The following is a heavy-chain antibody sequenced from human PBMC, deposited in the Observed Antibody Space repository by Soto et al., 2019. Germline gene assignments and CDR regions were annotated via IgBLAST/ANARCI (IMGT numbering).Heavy chain of an antibody. CDR3: AFKVVVVADYGMDV. CDR2: FGGDENYT. V-gene: IGHV3-74*01. J-gene: IGHJ6*02. CDR1: GFSVKRYW. D-gene: IGHD2-15*01. Sequence: GGSLRLSCGASGFSVKRYWMHWVRQAPGKGLVWLSRFGGDENYTDYADSVRGRFTISADKSISTAYLQWSSLKASDTAMYYCAFKVVVVADYGMDVWGQGTTVTVSS.